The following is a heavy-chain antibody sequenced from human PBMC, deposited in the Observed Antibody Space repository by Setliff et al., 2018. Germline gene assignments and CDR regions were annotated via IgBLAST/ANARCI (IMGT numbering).Heavy chain of an antibody. Sequence: SETLSLTCAVYGGSFSDYYWRWIRQPPGKGLEWIGEINHSGDTNYNPSLKSRLTISVDTSKNQFSLKLSSVTAADTAVYYCARGPPRIVVPSTKAWFDPWGQGTLVTVSS. D-gene: IGHD2-2*01. CDR1: GGSFSDYY. J-gene: IGHJ5*02. CDR3: ARGPPRIVVPSTKAWFDP. V-gene: IGHV4-34*01. CDR2: INHSGDT.